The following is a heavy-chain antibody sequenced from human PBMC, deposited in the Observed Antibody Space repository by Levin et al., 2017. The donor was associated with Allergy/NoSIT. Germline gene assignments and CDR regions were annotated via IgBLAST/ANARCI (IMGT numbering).Heavy chain of an antibody. Sequence: ASVKVSCKASGYTFNGYFIHWVRPAPGQGLEGMGWISPKSGGTKYAQRFQGRVTMTRDTPLSTVYMELGGLRSYDTAVYCGARDPPHNTSGLCLDFWGQGTLVTVSS. D-gene: IGHD1-1*01. CDR2: ISPKSGGT. J-gene: IGHJ4*02. CDR1: GYTFNGYF. CDR3: ARDPPHNTSGLCLDF. V-gene: IGHV1-2*02.